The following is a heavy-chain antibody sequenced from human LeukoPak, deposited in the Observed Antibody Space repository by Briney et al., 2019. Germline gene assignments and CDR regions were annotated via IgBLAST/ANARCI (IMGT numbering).Heavy chain of an antibody. V-gene: IGHV3-66*01. Sequence: PGGSLRLSCAASGFIVSSNFMNWVRQAPGRGLEWVSVLYSGGSTYYADSVKGRFTVSRDKSKNTLYLQMNSLRAEDTAVYYCARLRFSYASGYFDYWGQGTLVTVSS. J-gene: IGHJ4*02. CDR3: ARLRFSYASGYFDY. CDR1: GFIVSSNF. D-gene: IGHD3-3*01. CDR2: LYSGGST.